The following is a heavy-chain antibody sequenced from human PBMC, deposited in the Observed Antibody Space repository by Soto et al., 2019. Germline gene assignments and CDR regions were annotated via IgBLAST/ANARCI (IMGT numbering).Heavy chain of an antibody. V-gene: IGHV1-69*01. J-gene: IGHJ6*02. CDR3: ARDPGRWLPSSGGMDV. Sequence: QVQLVQSGAEVKKPGSSVKVSFKASGGTFSSYAISWGRQAPGQGLEWMGGIIPIFGTANYAQKFQGRVTITADESTSTAYMELSSLRSEDTAVYYCARDPGRWLPSSGGMDVWGQGTTVTVSS. D-gene: IGHD3-10*01. CDR1: GGTFSSYA. CDR2: IIPIFGTA.